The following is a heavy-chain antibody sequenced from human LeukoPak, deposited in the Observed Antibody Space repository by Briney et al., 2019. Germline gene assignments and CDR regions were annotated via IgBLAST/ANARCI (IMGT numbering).Heavy chain of an antibody. CDR2: ISSSSSYT. Sequence: GGSLRLSCAASGFTFSDYYMSWIRQAPGKGLEWVSYISSSSSYTNYADSVKGRFTISRDYAKNSLYLQMNSLRAEDTAVYYCARDCSGGSCYSYYGMDVWGKGTTVTVSS. D-gene: IGHD2-15*01. CDR1: GFTFSDYY. V-gene: IGHV3-11*06. J-gene: IGHJ6*04. CDR3: ARDCSGGSCYSYYGMDV.